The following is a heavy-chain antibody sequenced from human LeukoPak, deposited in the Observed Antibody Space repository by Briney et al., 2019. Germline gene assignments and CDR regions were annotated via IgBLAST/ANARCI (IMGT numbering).Heavy chain of an antibody. V-gene: IGHV1-46*01. D-gene: IGHD3-9*01. CDR1: GYTFTIYY. CDR3: ASTGDLTGYFY. CDR2: INPSGGST. J-gene: IGHJ4*02. Sequence: ASVKVSCKASGYTFTIYYMHWVRQDPGQGLEWMGIINPSGGSTSYAQKFQGRVTMTRDTSTSTVYMELSSLRSEDTAVYYCASTGDLTGYFYWGQGTLVTVSS.